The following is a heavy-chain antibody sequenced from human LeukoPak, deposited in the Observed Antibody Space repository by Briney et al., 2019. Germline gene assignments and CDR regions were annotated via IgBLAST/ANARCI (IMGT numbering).Heavy chain of an antibody. CDR2: IYPGDSDS. J-gene: IGHJ4*02. Sequence: GESLKISCKGSGYRFTDHWIAWVRQMPGKGLEWMGIIYPGDSDSRYSPSFQGQVTFSADKSISTAYLQWSSLKASDTAMYYCARHDATMVRGVISQADYWGQGTLVTVSS. CDR3: ARHDATMVRGVISQADY. CDR1: GYRFTDHW. V-gene: IGHV5-51*01. D-gene: IGHD3-10*01.